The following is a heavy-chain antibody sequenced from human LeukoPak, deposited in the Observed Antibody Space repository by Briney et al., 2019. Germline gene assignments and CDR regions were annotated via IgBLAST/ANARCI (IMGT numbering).Heavy chain of an antibody. Sequence: PGGSLRLSCAASGFTFSNAWMSWVRQAPGKGLEWVGRIQSKTDGGTTDYAAPVKGRFTISRDDSKNTLYLQMNSLKTEDTAVYYCTTRPSNDYYGSGSYGYWGQGTLVTVSS. D-gene: IGHD3-10*01. CDR1: GFTFSNAW. J-gene: IGHJ4*02. CDR2: IQSKTDGGTT. V-gene: IGHV3-15*01. CDR3: TTRPSNDYYGSGSYGY.